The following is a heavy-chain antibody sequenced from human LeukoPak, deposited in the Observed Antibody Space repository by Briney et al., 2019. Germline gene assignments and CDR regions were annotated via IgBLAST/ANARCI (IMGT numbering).Heavy chain of an antibody. D-gene: IGHD3-22*01. CDR2: ISSSGSTK. V-gene: IGHV3-11*04. CDR3: ARDATMIVVTGNFDI. CDR1: GFRFSDYY. J-gene: IGHJ3*02. Sequence: GGSLRLSCAASGFRFSDYYMIWIRQAPGKGLEWVSYISSSGSTKYYADSVKGRFTISRDNARNSLFLQMNRLRAEDTAVYYCARDATMIVVTGNFDIWGQGTLLTVSS.